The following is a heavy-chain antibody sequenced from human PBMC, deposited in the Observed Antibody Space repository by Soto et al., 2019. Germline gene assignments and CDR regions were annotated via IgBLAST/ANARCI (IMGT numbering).Heavy chain of an antibody. J-gene: IGHJ4*02. CDR1: GGSISSYY. CDR2: IYYSGST. Sequence: QVQLQESGPGLVKPSETLSLTCTVSGGSISSYYWSWIRQPPGKGLEWIGYIYYSGSTNYNPSLKSRVTISVDTSKNQFSLKLSSVTAADTAVYYCARDPSGPLDYWGQGTLVTVSS. V-gene: IGHV4-59*01. CDR3: ARDPSGPLDY.